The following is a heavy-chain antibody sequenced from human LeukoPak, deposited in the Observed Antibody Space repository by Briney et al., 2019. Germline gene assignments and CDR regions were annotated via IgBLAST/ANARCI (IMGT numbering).Heavy chain of an antibody. Sequence: PGGSLRLSCAASGFTFSSYSMNWVRQAPGKGLEWVSSISSSSSYIYYADSVKGRFTISRDNAKNSLYLQMNSLRAEDTAVYYCARAFTRGYSYGKLGYWGQGTLVTVSS. CDR1: GFTFSSYS. V-gene: IGHV3-21*01. CDR2: ISSSSSYI. D-gene: IGHD5-18*01. CDR3: ARAFTRGYSYGKLGY. J-gene: IGHJ4*02.